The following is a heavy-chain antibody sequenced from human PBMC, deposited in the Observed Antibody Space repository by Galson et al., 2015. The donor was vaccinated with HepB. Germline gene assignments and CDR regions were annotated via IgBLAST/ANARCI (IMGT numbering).Heavy chain of an antibody. CDR2: ISGSGGST. Sequence: SLRLSCAASGFTFSSYAMSWVRQAPGKGLEWVSVISGSGGSTYYVDSAKGRFTISRDNSKNTLYLQMNSLRAEDTAVYSFAKPLQGYSRYSSSWYGLIGDAFDIWGQGTMVTVSS. V-gene: IGHV3-23*01. J-gene: IGHJ3*02. CDR3: AKPLQGYSRYSSSWYGLIGDAFDI. D-gene: IGHD6-13*01. CDR1: GFTFSSYA.